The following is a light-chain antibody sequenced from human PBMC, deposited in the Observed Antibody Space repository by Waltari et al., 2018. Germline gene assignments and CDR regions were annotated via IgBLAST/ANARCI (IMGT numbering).Light chain of an antibody. V-gene: IGKV1-39*01. CDR1: QVILGY. CDR3: QQSYSTMYT. J-gene: IGKJ2*01. CDR2: ATS. Sequence: TQLTQSPSSLSASVGDRVTITCRASQVILGYLAWYQQRPGKAPKFLIYATSTLRSGVPSRFSGSGSGTDFTLTISSLQPEDFATYYCQQSYSTMYTFGQGTKLEIK.